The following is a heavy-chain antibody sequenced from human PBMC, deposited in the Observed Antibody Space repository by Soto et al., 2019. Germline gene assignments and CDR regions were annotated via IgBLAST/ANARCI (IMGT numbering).Heavy chain of an antibody. CDR2: MNPNSGNT. CDR1: GYTFTSYD. J-gene: IGHJ5*02. D-gene: IGHD4-17*01. Sequence: QVQLVQSGAEVKKPGASVKVSCKASGYTFTSYDINWVRQATGQGLEYLGWMNPNSGNTAYVQKFQGRVTMTWDTAITTAYMELSRLRSGDTAVYFCARGIKYGAYSRWFDPWGQGTLVTVSS. CDR3: ARGIKYGAYSRWFDP. V-gene: IGHV1-8*01.